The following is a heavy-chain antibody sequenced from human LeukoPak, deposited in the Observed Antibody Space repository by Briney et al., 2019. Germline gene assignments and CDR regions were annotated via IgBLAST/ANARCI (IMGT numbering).Heavy chain of an antibody. CDR1: GGSISSSSYY. Sequence: PSETLSLTCTVSGGSISSSSYYWGWIRQPPGKGLEWIGYIYCSGSTHYNPSLKSRVTISVDTSKNQFSLKLSSVTAADTAVYYCASEGSSGYVDYWGQGTLVTVSS. J-gene: IGHJ4*02. D-gene: IGHD5-12*01. CDR2: IYCSGST. CDR3: ASEGSSGYVDY. V-gene: IGHV4-30-4*08.